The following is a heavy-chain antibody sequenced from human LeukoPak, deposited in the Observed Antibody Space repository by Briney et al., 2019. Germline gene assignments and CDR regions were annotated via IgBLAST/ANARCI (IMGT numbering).Heavy chain of an antibody. J-gene: IGHJ6*03. D-gene: IGHD3-9*01. CDR2: IKQDGSEK. CDR1: GFTFSSYW. V-gene: IGHV3-7*01. Sequence: GGSLRLSCAASGFTFSSYWMSWVRQAPGKGLEWVANIKQDGSEKYYVDSVKGRFTISIDNAKNSLYLQMNSLRAEDTAVYYCARVGRYFDWSEGYYYYYMDVWGKGTTVTISS. CDR3: ARVGRYFDWSEGYYYYYMDV.